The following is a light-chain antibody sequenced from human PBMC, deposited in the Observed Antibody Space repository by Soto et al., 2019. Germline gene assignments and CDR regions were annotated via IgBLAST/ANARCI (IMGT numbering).Light chain of an antibody. V-gene: IGKV1-5*03. Sequence: DIHMTQSPSTLSASVGDRVTITCRASETINRWLAWYQQKPGKAPKFLIYEASDLQGGVPSRFNGAGSGTEFTLTISSLQPDDFATYYCHQYATYPQTFGQGTKVEL. CDR1: ETINRW. CDR3: HQYATYPQT. CDR2: EAS. J-gene: IGKJ1*01.